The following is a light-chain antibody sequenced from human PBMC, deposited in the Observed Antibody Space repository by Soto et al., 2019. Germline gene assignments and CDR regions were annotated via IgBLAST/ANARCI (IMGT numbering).Light chain of an antibody. CDR3: QQYGSSLIT. CDR1: QSVSSSY. CDR2: GAS. Sequence: EIVLTQSPGTPSLSPGEKNTLSCRASQSVSSSYLAWYQQKPGQAPRLLIYGASSRATGIPDRFSGSGSGTDFTLTISRLEPEDFAVYYCQQYGSSLITFGQGTRLEIK. V-gene: IGKV3-20*01. J-gene: IGKJ5*01.